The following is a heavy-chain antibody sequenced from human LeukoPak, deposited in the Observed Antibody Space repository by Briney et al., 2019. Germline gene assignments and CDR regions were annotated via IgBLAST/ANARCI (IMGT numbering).Heavy chain of an antibody. J-gene: IGHJ6*02. D-gene: IGHD3-22*01. CDR3: ARERFSGYSGNYYYYGMDV. Sequence: ASVKVSCKASGYTFTSYGISWVRQAPGQGLEWMGWISAYNGNTNDAQKLQGRVTMTTDTSTSTAYMELRSLRSDDTAVYYCARERFSGYSGNYYYYGMDVWGQGTTVTVSS. CDR1: GYTFTSYG. V-gene: IGHV1-18*01. CDR2: ISAYNGNT.